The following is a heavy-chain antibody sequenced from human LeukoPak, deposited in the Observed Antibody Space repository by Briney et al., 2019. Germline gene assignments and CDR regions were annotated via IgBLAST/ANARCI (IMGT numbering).Heavy chain of an antibody. CDR2: ISAYNGNP. Sequence: ASVKVSCTPSGYTFTSYGISWVRQAPGQGREWMGWISAYNGNPNYAQKLQGRVTMTKDTSTSTAYMELRSLRSDDAAVYYCARYVGVQFDPWGQGTLVTVSS. CDR3: ARYVGVQFDP. CDR1: GYTFTSYG. J-gene: IGHJ5*02. V-gene: IGHV1-18*01. D-gene: IGHD3-16*01.